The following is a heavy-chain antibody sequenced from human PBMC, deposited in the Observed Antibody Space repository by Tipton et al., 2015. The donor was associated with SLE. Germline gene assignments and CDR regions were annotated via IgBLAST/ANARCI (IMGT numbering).Heavy chain of an antibody. CDR1: GGSISSDGYY. CDR2: IYTSGST. V-gene: IGHV4-61*09. J-gene: IGHJ4*02. CDR3: GRDFKGIVADYFDY. Sequence: TLSLTCTVSGGSISSDGYYWSWIRQPAGKGLEWIGYIYTSGSTNYNPSLKSRVTISVDTSKNQFSLKLSSVTAAHTAVYYCGRDFKGIVADYFDYWGQGTLVTVSP. D-gene: IGHD1-26*01.